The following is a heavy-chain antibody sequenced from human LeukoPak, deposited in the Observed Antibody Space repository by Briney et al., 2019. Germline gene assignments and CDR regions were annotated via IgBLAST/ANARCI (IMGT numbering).Heavy chain of an antibody. D-gene: IGHD3-10*01. CDR3: ARDLWVRGIIITGAFDI. CDR1: GFTFSSYS. Sequence: PGGSLRLSCAASGFTFSSYSMNWVRQAPGKGLEWVSSISSSSSYIYYADSVKGRFTISRDNAKNSLYLLMNSLRAEDTAVYYCARDLWVRGIIITGAFDIWGQGTMVTVSS. V-gene: IGHV3-21*01. CDR2: ISSSSSYI. J-gene: IGHJ3*02.